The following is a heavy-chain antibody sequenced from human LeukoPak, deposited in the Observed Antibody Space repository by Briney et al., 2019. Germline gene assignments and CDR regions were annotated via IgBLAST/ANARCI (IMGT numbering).Heavy chain of an antibody. D-gene: IGHD5-24*01. V-gene: IGHV4-39*01. J-gene: IGHJ4*02. CDR3: ARHGMATIIN. CDR2: FYYNGST. CDR1: VGSISWTSYY. Sequence: SETLTLTCTVSVGSISWTSYYWGWIRQPPGKGLELIGSFYYNGSTYYSPSLKSRATISAETSKNQFSLKLSSVTAADTAVFYCARHGMATIINWGQGTLVTVSS.